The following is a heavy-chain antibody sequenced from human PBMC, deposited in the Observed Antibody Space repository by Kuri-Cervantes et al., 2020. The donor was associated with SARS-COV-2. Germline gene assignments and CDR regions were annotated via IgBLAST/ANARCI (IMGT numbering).Heavy chain of an antibody. CDR2: VRGKANNYAT. CDR3: TTLIDY. J-gene: IGHJ4*02. CDR1: GFLLSASA. V-gene: IGHV3-73*01. Sequence: GGFLRLSWDVFGFLLSASATHWVRKASGKGLEWVGRVRGKANNYATAYAASVKGRFTFSRDDSKNMAYLQMKSRKTEDTAVYYCTTLIDYWGQGALVTVSS.